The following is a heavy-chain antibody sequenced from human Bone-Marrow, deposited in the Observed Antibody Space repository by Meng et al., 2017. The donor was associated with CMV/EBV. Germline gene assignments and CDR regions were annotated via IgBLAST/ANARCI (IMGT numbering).Heavy chain of an antibody. CDR1: GGTLGTHA. CDR2: INPNSGGT. Sequence: ASVKVSCKASGGTLGTHAISWMRQAPGQGLEWMGWINPNSGGTNYAQKFQGRVTMTRDTSISTAYMELSRLRSDDTAVYYCAREGVVVPAASFDYWGQGTLVPVSS. J-gene: IGHJ4*02. V-gene: IGHV1-2*02. D-gene: IGHD2-2*01. CDR3: AREGVVVPAASFDY.